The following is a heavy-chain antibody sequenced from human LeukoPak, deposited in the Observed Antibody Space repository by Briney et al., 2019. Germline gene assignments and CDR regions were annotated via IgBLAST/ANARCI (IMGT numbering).Heavy chain of an antibody. CDR1: GDSISSSSYY. CDR3: ARGGFTPDWYFDL. D-gene: IGHD2-15*01. J-gene: IGHJ2*01. V-gene: IGHV4-39*07. CDR2: IYYSGST. Sequence: SETLSLTCTVSGDSISSSSYYWGWIRQPPGKGLEWIGSIYYSGSTYYNPSLKSRVTMSVDTSKNQFSLKLSSVTAADTAVYYCARGGFTPDWYFDLWGRGTLVTVSS.